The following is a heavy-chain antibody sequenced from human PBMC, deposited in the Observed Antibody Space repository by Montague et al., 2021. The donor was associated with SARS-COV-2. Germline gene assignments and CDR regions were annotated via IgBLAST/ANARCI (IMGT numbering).Heavy chain of an antibody. Sequence: CAISGDSVSVNTPTWNWIRHTSSLDLEWLGRTYYRSKWYHDYAISLKSRITINPDTSKNQFSLQLSSVAPEDTAVFYCARTTTRMLYPENAFDIWGQGTMVTVSS. CDR2: TYYRSKWYH. D-gene: IGHD2-15*01. J-gene: IGHJ3*02. CDR1: GDSVSVNTPT. V-gene: IGHV6-1*01. CDR3: ARTTTRMLYPENAFDI.